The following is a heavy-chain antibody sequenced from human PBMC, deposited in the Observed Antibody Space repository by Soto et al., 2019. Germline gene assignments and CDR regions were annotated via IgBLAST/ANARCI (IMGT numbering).Heavy chain of an antibody. CDR2: IYYSGST. CDR1: GGSISSYY. J-gene: IGHJ5*02. Sequence: SETLSLTCTVSGGSISSYYWSWIRQPPGKGLEWIGYIYYSGSTNYNPSLKSRVTISVDTSKNQFSLKLSSVTAADTAVYYCARSTRQKYYDILTGIKTNWFDPWGQGTLVTVSS. CDR3: ARSTRQKYYDILTGIKTNWFDP. V-gene: IGHV4-59*01. D-gene: IGHD3-9*01.